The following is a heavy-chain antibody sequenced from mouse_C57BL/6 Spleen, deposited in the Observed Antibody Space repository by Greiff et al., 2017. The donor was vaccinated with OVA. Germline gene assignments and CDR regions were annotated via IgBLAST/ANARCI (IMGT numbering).Heavy chain of an antibody. Sequence: VKLMESGAELVKPGASVKISCTASGYAFSSYWMNWVKQRPGKGLEWIGQIDPGDGDTKYNGKFKGKATLTADKSSSTAYMQLSSLTSEDSAVYFCARMTYYAMDYWGQGTSVTVSS. CDR3: ARMTYYAMDY. V-gene: IGHV1-80*01. CDR1: GYAFSSYW. J-gene: IGHJ4*01. CDR2: IDPGDGDT.